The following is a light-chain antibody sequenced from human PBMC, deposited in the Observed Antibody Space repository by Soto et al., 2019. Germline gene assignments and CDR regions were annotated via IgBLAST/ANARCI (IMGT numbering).Light chain of an antibody. CDR1: QGISSY. J-gene: IGKJ5*01. V-gene: IGKV1-8*01. CDR2: AAS. CDR3: QQYYSYPGIT. Sequence: AIRMTQSPSSFSASTGDRVTITCRASQGISSYLAWYQQKPGKAPKLLIYAASTLQSGVPSRFSGSGSVTDFTLTISCLQSEDFATYYCQQYYSYPGITFGQGTRLEIK.